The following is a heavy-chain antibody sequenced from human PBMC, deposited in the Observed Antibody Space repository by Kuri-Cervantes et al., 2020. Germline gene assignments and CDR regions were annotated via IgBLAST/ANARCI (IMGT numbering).Heavy chain of an antibody. Sequence: SETLSLTCAVSGYSISSGYYWGWIRQPPGKGLEWIGSIYHSGSTYYNPSLKSRVTISVDTSKNQFSLKLSSVTAADTAVYYCARGHPYGEHFDYWGQGTLVTVSS. J-gene: IGHJ4*02. CDR2: IYHSGST. V-gene: IGHV4-38-2*01. CDR3: ARGHPYGEHFDY. D-gene: IGHD1/OR15-1a*01. CDR1: GYSISSGYY.